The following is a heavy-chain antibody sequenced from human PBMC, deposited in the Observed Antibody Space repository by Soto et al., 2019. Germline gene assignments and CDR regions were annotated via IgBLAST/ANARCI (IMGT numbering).Heavy chain of an antibody. V-gene: IGHV4-59*12. CDR3: VIDGGMVRGYYYYYMDV. CDR1: GGSISSYY. D-gene: IGHD3-10*01. J-gene: IGHJ6*03. Sequence: PSETLSLTCTVSGGSISSYYWSWIRQPPGKGLEWIGYIYYSGSTNYNPSLKSRVTISVDTSKNQFSLKLSSVTAADTAVYYCVIDGGMVRGYYYYYMDVWGKGTTVTVSS. CDR2: IYYSGST.